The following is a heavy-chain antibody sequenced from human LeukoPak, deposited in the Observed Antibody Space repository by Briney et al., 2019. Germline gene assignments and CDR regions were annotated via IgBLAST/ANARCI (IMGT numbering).Heavy chain of an antibody. D-gene: IGHD3-10*02. Sequence: AGGSLRLSCAASAFSFSNYNMNWVRQAPGKGLEWVSSITSSGSYIYYADSVKGRFTISRDNAQNSLYLQMNSLRAEDTAVYYCAELGITMIGGVWGKGTTVTISS. V-gene: IGHV3-21*01. CDR3: AELGITMIGGV. J-gene: IGHJ6*04. CDR2: ITSSGSYI. CDR1: AFSFSNYN.